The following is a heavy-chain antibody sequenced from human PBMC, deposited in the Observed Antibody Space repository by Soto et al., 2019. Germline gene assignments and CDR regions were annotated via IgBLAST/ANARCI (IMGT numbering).Heavy chain of an antibody. V-gene: IGHV3-21*01. J-gene: IGHJ3*01. Sequence: EVQLVESGGGLVMPGGSLRLSCAASGFTFSAYHMNWVRQAPGKGLEWVSAINPTSSHIYYADSVMGRFTISRDDSKNAVSLQMNSLRTEDAALYYCARGYCGGGGCYLRRAAFDVWGQGTMVTVSS. CDR3: ARGYCGGGGCYLRRAAFDV. CDR1: GFTFSAYH. D-gene: IGHD2-15*01. CDR2: INPTSSHI.